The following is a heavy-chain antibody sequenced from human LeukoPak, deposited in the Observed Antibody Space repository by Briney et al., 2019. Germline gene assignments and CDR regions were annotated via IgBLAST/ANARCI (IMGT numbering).Heavy chain of an antibody. V-gene: IGHV3-43*02. CDR1: GLNFGESA. CDR2: ISADGGSA. J-gene: IGHJ4*02. CDR3: AKESGKFDY. Sequence: GGSLRLSCVASGLNFGESAMHWVRQAPGKGVEWVSLISADGGSAFSADSVKGRFSISRDNSKNSLYLQMDSLRSEDTAMYYCAKESGKFDYWGQGTLVVVSS.